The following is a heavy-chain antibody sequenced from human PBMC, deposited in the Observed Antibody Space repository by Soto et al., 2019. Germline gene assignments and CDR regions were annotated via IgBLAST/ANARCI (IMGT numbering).Heavy chain of an antibody. Sequence: SVKVSCKASVGTFSSYAISWVRQAPGQGLEWMGGIIPIFGTANYAQKFQGRVTITADKSTSTAYMELSSLRSEDTAVYYCARKVAATQDYYYYGMDVWGQGTTVTVSS. CDR1: VGTFSSYA. CDR2: IIPIFGTA. D-gene: IGHD2-15*01. J-gene: IGHJ6*02. CDR3: ARKVAATQDYYYYGMDV. V-gene: IGHV1-69*06.